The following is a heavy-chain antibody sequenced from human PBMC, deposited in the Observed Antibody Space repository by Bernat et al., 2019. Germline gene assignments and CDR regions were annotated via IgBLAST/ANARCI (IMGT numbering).Heavy chain of an antibody. CDR2: ISSSSSYI. J-gene: IGHJ6*03. D-gene: IGHD3-10*01. Sequence: VQLVESGGGVVQPGGSLRLSCAASGFTFSSYSMNWVRQAPGKGLEWVSSISSSSSYIYYADSVKGRFTISRDNAKNSLYLQMNSLRAEDTAVYYCARDVSSMVQGVISKMYYYYYMDVWGKGTTVTVSS. CDR1: GFTFSSYS. V-gene: IGHV3-21*01. CDR3: ARDVSSMVQGVISKMYYYYYMDV.